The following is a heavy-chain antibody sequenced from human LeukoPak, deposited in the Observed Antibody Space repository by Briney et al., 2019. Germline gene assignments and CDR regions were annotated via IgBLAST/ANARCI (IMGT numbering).Heavy chain of an antibody. CDR3: AGRASGSSGWDEYLDY. J-gene: IGHJ4*02. CDR2: IYPGDSDT. D-gene: IGHD6-19*01. V-gene: IGHV5-51*01. Sequence: GESLKISCKGSGYGFTTYWIGWVRQMPGKGLEWMGIIYPGDSDTRYSPSFQGQVTISADKSISTAYLQWSSLKASDNAMYYCAGRASGSSGWDEYLDYWGQGTRVTVSS. CDR1: GYGFTTYW.